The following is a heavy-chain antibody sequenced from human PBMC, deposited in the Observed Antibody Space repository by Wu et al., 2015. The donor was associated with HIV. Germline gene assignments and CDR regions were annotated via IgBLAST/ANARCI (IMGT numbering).Heavy chain of an antibody. J-gene: IGHJ4*02. CDR1: GYTFTSYG. CDR3: ARAGFYDSSGYRWGSGYFDY. CDR2: ISAYNGNT. D-gene: IGHD3-22*01. Sequence: QVQLVQSGAEVKKPGASVKVSCKASGYTFTSYGISWVRQAPGQGLEWMGWISAYNGNTNYAQKLQGRVTMTTDTSTSTAYMELRSLRSDDTAVYYCARAGFYDSSGYRWGSGYFDYWGQGTLVTVSS. V-gene: IGHV1-18*01.